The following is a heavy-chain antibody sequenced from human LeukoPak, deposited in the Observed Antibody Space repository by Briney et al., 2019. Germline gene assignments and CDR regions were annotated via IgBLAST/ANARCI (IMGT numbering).Heavy chain of an antibody. V-gene: IGHV3-21*04. CDR1: GFTFSSYS. J-gene: IGHJ4*02. CDR2: ISSSSSYI. CDR3: ARVEAAAGLDY. Sequence: GGSLRLSCAASGFTFSSYSMNWVRQAPGKGLEWVSSISSSSSYIYYADSVKGRFTISRDNAKNSLYLQMNSLRAEDTALYYCARVEAAAGLDYWGQGTLVTVSS. D-gene: IGHD6-13*01.